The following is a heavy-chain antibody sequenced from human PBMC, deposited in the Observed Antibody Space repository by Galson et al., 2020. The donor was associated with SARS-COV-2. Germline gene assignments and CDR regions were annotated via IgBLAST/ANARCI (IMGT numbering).Heavy chain of an antibody. J-gene: IGHJ6*02. V-gene: IGHV3-21*01. D-gene: IGHD5-18*01. CDR3: ARDEGIRGYNYGRLYYGLDV. Sequence: SCAASGFPFSTYSMNWVRLAPGKGLEWVSSISTSSSYTYYADSMKGRFSISRDNPRNSLYLQMNSLRAEDTAVYYCARDEGIRGYNYGRLYYGLDVWGQGTTVTVSS. CDR2: ISTSSSYT. CDR1: GFPFSTYS.